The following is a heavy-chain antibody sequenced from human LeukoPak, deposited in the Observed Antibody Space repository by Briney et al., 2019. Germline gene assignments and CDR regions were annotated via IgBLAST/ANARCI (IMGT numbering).Heavy chain of an antibody. Sequence: GSLRLSCVASGFTFSAYGMHWVRQAPGKGLEWVAVISYDGSNKYYADSVKGRFTISRDNSKNTLYLQMNSLRAEDTAVYYCAKDREAYYYDSSGEFDYWGQGTLVTVSS. J-gene: IGHJ4*02. V-gene: IGHV3-30*18. D-gene: IGHD3-22*01. CDR2: ISYDGSNK. CDR1: GFTFSAYG. CDR3: AKDREAYYYDSSGEFDY.